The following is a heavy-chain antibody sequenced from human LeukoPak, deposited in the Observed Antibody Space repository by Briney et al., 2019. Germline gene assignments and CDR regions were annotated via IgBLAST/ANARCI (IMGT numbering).Heavy chain of an antibody. CDR2: CHTRGST. CDR3: ARVDGSCSGGSCPSGNWFDP. V-gene: IGHV4-61*02. J-gene: IGHJ5*02. Sequence: SETLSITCTVSRGSISSGNYYWSWIRQPAGKGLEWIGRCHTRGSTNYNPSLKSRVIISVDTSKNQFSLKLNSVTAADTAVYYCARVDGSCSGGSCPSGNWFDPWGQGTLVTVSS. D-gene: IGHD2-15*01. CDR1: RGSISSGNYY.